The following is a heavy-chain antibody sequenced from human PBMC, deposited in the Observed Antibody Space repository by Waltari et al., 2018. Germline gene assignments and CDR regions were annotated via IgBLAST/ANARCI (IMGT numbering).Heavy chain of an antibody. CDR2: IYTSGST. CDR1: GGSISSYS. CDR3: ARGGSSSSHYYYYMDV. D-gene: IGHD6-6*01. V-gene: IGHV4-4*07. J-gene: IGHJ6*03. Sequence: QVQLQESGPGLVKPSETLSLTCTVSGGSISSYSWRWIRQPAGKGLEWIGRIYTSGSTNYNPSLKSRVTMSVDTSKNQFSLKLSSVTAADTAVYYCARGGSSSSHYYYYMDVWGKGTTVTISS.